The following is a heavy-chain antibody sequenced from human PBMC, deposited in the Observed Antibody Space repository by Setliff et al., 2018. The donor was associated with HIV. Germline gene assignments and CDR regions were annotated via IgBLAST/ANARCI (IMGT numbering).Heavy chain of an antibody. J-gene: IGHJ4*02. CDR3: ARATEAGTIDY. D-gene: IGHD1-1*01. V-gene: IGHV1-24*01. Sequence: GASVKVSCKVSGYTLAELSIHWVRQAPGKGLEWMGGFDPEDVETVYAQKFQGRVTMTEDTSTDTAYMELSSLRSEDTAVYYCARATEAGTIDYWGQGTRVTVSS. CDR1: GYTLAELS. CDR2: FDPEDVET.